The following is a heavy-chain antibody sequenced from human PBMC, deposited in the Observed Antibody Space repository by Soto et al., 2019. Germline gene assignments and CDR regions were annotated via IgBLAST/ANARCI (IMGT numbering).Heavy chain of an antibody. CDR1: GGTFSSYT. V-gene: IGHV1-69*02. Sequence: SVKVSCKASGGTFSSYTISWVRQAPGQGLEWMGRIIPILGIANYAQKFQGRVTITADKSTSTAYMELSSLRSEDTAVYYCARPYILTGYSFDAFDIWGQGTTVTVSS. J-gene: IGHJ3*02. CDR2: IIPILGIA. D-gene: IGHD3-9*01. CDR3: ARPYILTGYSFDAFDI.